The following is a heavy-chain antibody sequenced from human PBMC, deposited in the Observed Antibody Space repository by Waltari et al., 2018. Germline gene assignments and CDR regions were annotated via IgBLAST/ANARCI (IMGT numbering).Heavy chain of an antibody. CDR2: INHSGST. D-gene: IGHD2-2*01. V-gene: IGHV4-34*01. CDR1: GGSLSGYY. CDR3: ARSDIVVVPAANAFDI. Sequence: QVQLQQWGAGLLKPSETLSLTCAVYGGSLSGYYWSWIRQPPGKGLEWIGEINHSGSTNYNPSLKSRVTISVDTSKNQFSLKLSSVTAADTAVYYCARSDIVVVPAANAFDIWGQGTMVTVSS. J-gene: IGHJ3*02.